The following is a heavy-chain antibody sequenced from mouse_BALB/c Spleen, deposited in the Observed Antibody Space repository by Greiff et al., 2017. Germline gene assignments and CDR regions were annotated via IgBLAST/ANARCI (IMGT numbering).Heavy chain of an antibody. D-gene: IGHD3-2*01. CDR2: IYPGDGDT. CDR3: ARWGQLGLRGYFDY. J-gene: IGHJ2*01. Sequence: QVQLQQSGPELVKPGASVKISCKASGYAFSSSWMNWVKQRPGQGLEWIGRIYPGDGDTNYNGKFKGKATLTADKSSSTAYMQLSSLTSVDSAVYFGARWGQLGLRGYFDYWGQGTTLTVSS. CDR1: GYAFSSSW. V-gene: IGHV1-82*01.